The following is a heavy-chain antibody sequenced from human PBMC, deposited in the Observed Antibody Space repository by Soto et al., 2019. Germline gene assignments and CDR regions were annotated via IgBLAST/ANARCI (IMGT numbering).Heavy chain of an antibody. CDR3: ARGNSNYPYYCDY. CDR2: INHSGST. D-gene: IGHD4-4*01. V-gene: IGHV4-34*01. CDR1: GGSFSGYY. J-gene: IGHJ4*02. Sequence: SETLSLTCAVYGGSFSGYYWSWIRQPPGKGLEWIGEINHSGSTNYNPSLKSRVTISVDTSKNQFSLKLSSVTAADTAVYYCARGNSNYPYYCDYWGQGTLVTVSS.